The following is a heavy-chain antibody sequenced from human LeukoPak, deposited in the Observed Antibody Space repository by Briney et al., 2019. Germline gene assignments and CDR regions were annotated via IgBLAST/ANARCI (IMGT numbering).Heavy chain of an antibody. J-gene: IGHJ4*02. D-gene: IGHD2-15*01. CDR3: ARAGGYCGRISCPYYFDY. CDR2: MNPNSGNT. CDR1: GYTFIGNY. Sequence: ASVKVSCKTSGYTFIGNYLHWVRQATGQGLEWMGWMNPNSGNTGYAQKFQGRVTMTRNTSISTAYMELSSLRSEDTAVYYCARAGGYCGRISCPYYFDYWGQGSLVAVSS. V-gene: IGHV1-8*02.